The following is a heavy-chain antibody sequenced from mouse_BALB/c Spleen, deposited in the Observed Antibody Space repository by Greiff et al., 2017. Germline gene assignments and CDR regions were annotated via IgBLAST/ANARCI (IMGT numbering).Heavy chain of an antibody. CDR1: GYSITSGYY. CDR3: ARGAAWFAY. Sequence: DVKLVESGPGLVKPSQSLSLTCSVTGYSITSGYYWNWIRQFPGNKLEWMGYISYEGSNNYNPPLKNRISITRDTSKNQFFLKLNSVTTEETATYYCARGAAWFAYWGQGTLVTVSA. V-gene: IGHV3-6*02. J-gene: IGHJ3*01. CDR2: ISYEGSN.